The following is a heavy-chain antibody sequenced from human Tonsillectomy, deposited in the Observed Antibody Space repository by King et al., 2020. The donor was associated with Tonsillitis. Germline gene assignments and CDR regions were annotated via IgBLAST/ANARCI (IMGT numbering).Heavy chain of an antibody. Sequence: VQLVESGGGVVQPGRSLRLSCAAYGFTFSSYAMHWVRQAPGKGLEWVAVISYDGSNKYYADSVKGRFTISRDNSKNTLYLQMNSLRAEDTAVYYCARGYYYDSSGYYYPGAFDIWGQGTMVTVSS. CDR1: GFTFSSYA. J-gene: IGHJ3*02. V-gene: IGHV3-30*01. CDR2: ISYDGSNK. D-gene: IGHD3-22*01. CDR3: ARGYYYDSSGYYYPGAFDI.